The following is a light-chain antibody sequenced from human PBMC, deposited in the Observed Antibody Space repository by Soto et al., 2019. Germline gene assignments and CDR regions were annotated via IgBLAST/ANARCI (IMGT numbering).Light chain of an antibody. V-gene: IGLV3-21*04. CDR3: QVWDIMTDNYV. CDR2: YDS. Sequence: SYELTQSPSVSVAPEKTATITCGGNNIGNKRVHWYRQKPGQAPVLLISYDSDRPSGIPERFSGSNSGNTATLTISGVEAGDEADYYCQVWDIMTDNYVFGSGTKLTVL. CDR1: NIGNKR. J-gene: IGLJ1*01.